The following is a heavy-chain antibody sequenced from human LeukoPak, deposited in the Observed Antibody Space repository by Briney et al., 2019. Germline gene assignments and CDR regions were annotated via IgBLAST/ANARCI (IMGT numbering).Heavy chain of an antibody. V-gene: IGHV3-7*05. J-gene: IGHJ5*02. CDR1: GFIFSNFW. Sequence: GGSLRLTCTATGFIFSNFWMSWGRQAPGKGLEWVANIKQDGREQYYVDSLKGRFTISRDNAKNSLYLQMNSLRAEDTAMYYCATISLRSLDPWVQGTLVTVSS. D-gene: IGHD3-9*01. CDR3: ATISLRSLDP. CDR2: IKQDGREQ.